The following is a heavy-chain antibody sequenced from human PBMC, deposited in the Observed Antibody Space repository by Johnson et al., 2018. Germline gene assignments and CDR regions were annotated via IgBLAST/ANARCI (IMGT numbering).Heavy chain of an antibody. CDR3: SKGPRIGELSQYYFYMEV. D-gene: IGHD3-10*01. V-gene: IGHV3-30-3*01. CDR2: LTEDGSRK. J-gene: IGHJ6*03. CDR1: GFTFSASD. Sequence: VQLVETGGGSVQPGESLRLSCATSGFTFSASDMHWVRQSPDKGLEWVTHLTEDGSRKYYTDSVKGLFTISSDNSKNKLHLQVNSLRAEDTAVYYCSKGPRIGELSQYYFYMEVWGKGTTVTVSS.